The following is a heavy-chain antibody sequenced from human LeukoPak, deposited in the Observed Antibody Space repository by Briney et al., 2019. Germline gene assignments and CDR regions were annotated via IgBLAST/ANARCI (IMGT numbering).Heavy chain of an antibody. J-gene: IGHJ3*02. V-gene: IGHV3-21*01. D-gene: IGHD6-13*01. CDR2: ISSSSSYI. CDR1: GFTFSSYS. CDR3: ARPAAGTVSDAFDI. Sequence: GGSLRLSCAASGFTFSSYSMNWVRQAPGKGLEWVSSISSSSSYIYYADSVKGRFTISRDNAKNSLYLQMNSLRAEDTAVYYCARPAAGTVSDAFDIWGQGTMVTVSP.